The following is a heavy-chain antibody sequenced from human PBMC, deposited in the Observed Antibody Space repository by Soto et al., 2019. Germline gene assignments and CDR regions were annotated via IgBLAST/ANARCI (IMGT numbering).Heavy chain of an antibody. D-gene: IGHD1-26*01. V-gene: IGHV1-46*02. J-gene: IGHJ4*02. Sequence: QVQLVQSGAEVKKPGASVKVSCKASGYTFNTYNMYWVRQAPGQGLEWMGVMNPRIGSTNYAQKFQGRVIMTRGTSTSTVYMELSTLRSDDTAVYYCARLYSGSRLDYWGQGTLVTVAS. CDR1: GYTFNTYN. CDR2: MNPRIGST. CDR3: ARLYSGSRLDY.